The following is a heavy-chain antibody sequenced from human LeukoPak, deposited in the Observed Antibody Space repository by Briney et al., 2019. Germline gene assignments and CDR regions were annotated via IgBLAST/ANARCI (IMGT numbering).Heavy chain of an antibody. V-gene: IGHV4-59*01. J-gene: IGHJ4*02. Sequence: SETLSLTCTVSGGSISSYYWSWIRQPPGKGLEWIGYIYYSGSTNYNPSLKSRVTISVDTSKNQFSLKLSSVTAADTAVYYCASGVLRFLEMGYWGRGTLVTVSS. CDR3: ASGVLRFLEMGY. D-gene: IGHD3-3*01. CDR1: GGSISSYY. CDR2: IYYSGST.